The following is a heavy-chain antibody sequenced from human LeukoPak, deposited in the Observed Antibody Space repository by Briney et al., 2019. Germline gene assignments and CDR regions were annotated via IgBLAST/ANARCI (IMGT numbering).Heavy chain of an antibody. V-gene: IGHV4-39*01. Sequence: PSETLSLTCTVSGGSISSSSYYWGWIRQPPGKGLEWIGSIYYSGSTYYNPSLKSRVTISVDTSKNQFSLKLSSVTAADTAVYYCARHKLAVRGVTLQPTDYFDYWGQGTLVTVSS. J-gene: IGHJ4*02. D-gene: IGHD3-10*01. CDR3: ARHKLAVRGVTLQPTDYFDY. CDR2: IYYSGST. CDR1: GGSISSSSYY.